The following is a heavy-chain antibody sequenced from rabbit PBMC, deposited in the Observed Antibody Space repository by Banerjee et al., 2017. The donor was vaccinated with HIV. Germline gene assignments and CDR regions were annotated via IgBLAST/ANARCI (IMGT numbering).Heavy chain of an antibody. CDR3: ARDLRYAGIGGYGYDL. Sequence: QEQLEESGGDLVKPEGSLKLSCKASGFDLSTNSMYWVRQAPGKGLEWIACIVSGSSATTYYASWAKGRFTSSRTSSTTVTLQMTSLTAADTATYFCARDLRYAGIGGYGYDLWGPGTLVTVS. D-gene: IGHD4-2*01. J-gene: IGHJ6*01. CDR1: GFDLSTNS. CDR2: IVSGSSATT. V-gene: IGHV1S45*01.